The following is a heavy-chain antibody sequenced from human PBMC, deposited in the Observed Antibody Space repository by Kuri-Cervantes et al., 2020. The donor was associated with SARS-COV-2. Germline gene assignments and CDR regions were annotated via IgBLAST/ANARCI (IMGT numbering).Heavy chain of an antibody. Sequence: ASVKDSCKASGYTFTGYYMHWVRQAPGQGLEWMGWINPNSGGTNYAQKFQGRVTVTRDTSISTAYMELSSLRSEDTAVYYCARELGDEGYYDFWSGTKYYYYYMDVWGKGTTVTVSS. J-gene: IGHJ6*03. CDR1: GYTFTGYY. CDR2: INPNSGGT. D-gene: IGHD3-3*01. CDR3: ARELGDEGYYDFWSGTKYYYYYMDV. V-gene: IGHV1-2*02.